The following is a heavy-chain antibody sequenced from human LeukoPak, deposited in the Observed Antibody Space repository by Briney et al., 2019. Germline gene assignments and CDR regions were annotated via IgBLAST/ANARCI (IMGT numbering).Heavy chain of an antibody. CDR2: ISYDGSNK. CDR3: ARGIVAGIGDY. D-gene: IGHD6-19*01. J-gene: IGHJ4*02. V-gene: IGHV3-30-3*01. Sequence: GGSLRLSCAASGFTFSSYAMHWVRQAPGKGLEWVAVISYDGSNKYYADSVKGRFTISRDNSKNTLYLQMNSLRAEDTAVYYCARGIVAGIGDYWGQGTLVTVSS. CDR1: GFTFSSYA.